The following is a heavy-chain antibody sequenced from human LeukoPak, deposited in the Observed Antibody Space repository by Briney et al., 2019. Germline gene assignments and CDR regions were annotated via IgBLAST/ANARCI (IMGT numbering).Heavy chain of an antibody. J-gene: IGHJ4*02. Sequence: PGGSLRLSCASSGFTFSSYAMSWVRQAPGKGLEWVSAISGSGGSTYYADSVKGRFTISRDNSKDTLYLQMNSLRAEDTAVYYCAKAAKLGLLPISYWGQGTLVTVSS. CDR3: AKAAKLGLLPISY. V-gene: IGHV3-23*01. CDR2: ISGSGGST. D-gene: IGHD7-27*01. CDR1: GFTFSSYA.